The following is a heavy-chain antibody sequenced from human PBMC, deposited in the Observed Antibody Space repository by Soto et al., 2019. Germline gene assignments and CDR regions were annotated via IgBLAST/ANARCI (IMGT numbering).Heavy chain of an antibody. CDR3: ARVYPPGSGH. J-gene: IGHJ4*02. V-gene: IGHV4-38-2*01. D-gene: IGHD3-10*01. CDR1: GYSISSGYY. CDR2: IYHSGST. Sequence: SETLSLTCAVSGYSISSGYYWGWIRQPPGKGLEWIGSIYHSGSTYYNPSLKSRVTISVDTSRNQFSLKLSSVTAADTAVYYCARVYPPGSGHWGQGTLVTVSS.